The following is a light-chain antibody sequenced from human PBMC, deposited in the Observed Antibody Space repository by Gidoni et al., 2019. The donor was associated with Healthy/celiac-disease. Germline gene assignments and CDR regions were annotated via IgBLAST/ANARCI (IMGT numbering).Light chain of an antibody. CDR1: ALPKQY. CDR3: QSADSSGTYVV. J-gene: IGLJ2*01. Sequence: SYELTQPPSVSVSPGQTARITCSGDALPKQYAYWYQQKPGQAPVLVIYKDSERPSGIPARFSGSSSGTTGTLTISGVQAEDEADYYCQSADSSGTYVVFGGGTKLTVL. CDR2: KDS. V-gene: IGLV3-25*03.